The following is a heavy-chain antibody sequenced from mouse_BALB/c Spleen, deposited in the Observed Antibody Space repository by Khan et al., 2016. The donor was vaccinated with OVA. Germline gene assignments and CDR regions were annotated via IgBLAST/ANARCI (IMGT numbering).Heavy chain of an antibody. Sequence: EVELVESGGDLVKPGGSLKLSCAASGFTFSSYGMSWVRQTPDKRLEWVALIISGDISTYYPARVTGRFTISRDNTKNTLYLQMSSLKAEDTSMYDCARQGYGGGLAYWGQGTLVTVSA. CDR3: ARQGYGGGLAY. CDR1: GFTFSSYG. V-gene: IGHV5-6*01. J-gene: IGHJ3*01. CDR2: IISGDIST. D-gene: IGHD1-1*01.